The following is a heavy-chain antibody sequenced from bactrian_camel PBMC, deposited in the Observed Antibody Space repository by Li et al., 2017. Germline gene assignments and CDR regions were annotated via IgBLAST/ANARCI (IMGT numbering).Heavy chain of an antibody. CDR3: AAFRIAGWDYKY. J-gene: IGHJ4*01. CDR1: RYIDSGYS. D-gene: IGHD2*01. CDR2: ATWLGAT. Sequence: HVQLVESGGGSVQAGGSLRLSCAASRYIDSGYSMAWFRQAPGKEREGVAAATWLGATVSVDSVKDRFTISRDNAKNTLYLETNSLQPEDSAMYFCAAFRIAGWDYKYWGQGTQVTVS. V-gene: IGHV3S53*01.